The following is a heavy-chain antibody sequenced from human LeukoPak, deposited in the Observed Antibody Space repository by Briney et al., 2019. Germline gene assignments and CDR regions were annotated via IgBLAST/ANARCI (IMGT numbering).Heavy chain of an antibody. CDR2: IYHTGLT. V-gene: IGHV4-39*07. D-gene: IGHD3-10*01. CDR1: GGSMTNNTFY. Sequence: SETLSLTCTVSGGSMTNNTFYWGWIRQPPGQGLEWIGSIYHTGLTYYNPSLKSRVTISVDTSKNQFSLRLSSVTAADTAVYYCARVLIWFGQLQNWFDPWGPGTLVTVSS. J-gene: IGHJ5*02. CDR3: ARVLIWFGQLQNWFDP.